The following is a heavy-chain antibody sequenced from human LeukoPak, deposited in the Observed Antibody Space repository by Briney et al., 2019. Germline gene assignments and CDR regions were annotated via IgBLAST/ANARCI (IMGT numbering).Heavy chain of an antibody. V-gene: IGHV1-8*01. CDR2: MNPNSGNT. D-gene: IGHD1-1*01. Sequence: ASVKVSCKASGYTFTSYDINWVRQATGQGLEWMGWMNPNSGNTGYAQKFQGRVTMTRNTSISTAYMELSSLRSEDTAVYYCARGVRTRGNYYYYMDVWGKGTTVTVSS. CDR1: GYTFTSYD. J-gene: IGHJ6*03. CDR3: ARGVRTRGNYYYYMDV.